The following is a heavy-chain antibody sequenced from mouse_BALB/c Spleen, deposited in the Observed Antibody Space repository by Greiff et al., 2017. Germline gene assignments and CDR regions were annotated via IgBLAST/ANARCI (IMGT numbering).Heavy chain of an antibody. CDR1: GFTFSSYA. Sequence: EVQRVESGGGLVKPGGSLKLSCAASGFTFSSYAMSWVRQTPEKRLEWVATISSGGSYTYYPDSVKGRFTISRDNAKNTLYLQMSSLRSEDTAMYYCAREGSSSWYFDVWGAGTTVTVSS. CDR3: AREGSSSWYFDV. V-gene: IGHV5-9-3*01. D-gene: IGHD1-1*01. J-gene: IGHJ1*01. CDR2: ISSGGSYT.